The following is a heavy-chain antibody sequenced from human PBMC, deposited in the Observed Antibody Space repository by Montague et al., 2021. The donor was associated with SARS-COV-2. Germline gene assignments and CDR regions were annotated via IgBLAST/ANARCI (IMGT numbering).Heavy chain of an antibody. CDR3: ARGTKGVFTYDYDSSGYASDY. V-gene: IGHV4-34*01. CDR2: IIHFGST. D-gene: IGHD3-22*01. J-gene: IGHJ4*02. CDR1: GGSFSDFY. Sequence: SETLSLTCAVYGGSFSDFYWNWIRQTPGKGLEWIGEIIHFGSTNYNPSLKSRVTMSVDTSKNQFSLTLIPVTAADTAVYYCARGTKGVFTYDYDSSGYASDYWGQGTLVTVSS.